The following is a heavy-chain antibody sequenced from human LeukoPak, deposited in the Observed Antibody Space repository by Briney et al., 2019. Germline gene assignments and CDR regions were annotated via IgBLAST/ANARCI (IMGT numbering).Heavy chain of an antibody. V-gene: IGHV3-23*01. J-gene: IGHJ4*02. D-gene: IGHD3-22*01. CDR3: AKDPGYYDSSGYNIDY. Sequence: GGSLRLSCAASGFTFSSYAMSWVHQAPGKGLEWVSAISGSGGSTYYADSVKGRFTISRDNSKNTLYLQMNSLRAEDTAVYYCAKDPGYYDSSGYNIDYWGQGTLVTVSS. CDR1: GFTFSSYA. CDR2: ISGSGGST.